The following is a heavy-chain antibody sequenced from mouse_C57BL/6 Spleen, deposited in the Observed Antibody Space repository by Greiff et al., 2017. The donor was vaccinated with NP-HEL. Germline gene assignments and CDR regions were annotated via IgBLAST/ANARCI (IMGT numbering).Heavy chain of an antibody. J-gene: IGHJ1*03. D-gene: IGHD2-2*01. V-gene: IGHV1-69*01. Sequence: QVQLQQPGAELVMPGASVKLSCKASGYTFTSYWMHWVKQRPGQGLEWIGEIDPSDSYTNYNQKFKGKSTLTVDKSSSTAYMQLSSLTSEDSAVYYCARGVTTPYWYFAVWGTGTTVTVSS. CDR1: GYTFTSYW. CDR3: ARGVTTPYWYFAV. CDR2: IDPSDSYT.